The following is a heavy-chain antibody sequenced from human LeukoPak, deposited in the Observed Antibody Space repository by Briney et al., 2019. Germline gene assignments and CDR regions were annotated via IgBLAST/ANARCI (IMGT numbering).Heavy chain of an antibody. CDR2: ISTYNGNT. Sequence: ASVKVSCKASGYTFARYGISWVRQAPGQGLEWMGWISTYNGNTKYAQKLQGRVTMTTDTSTSTAYMELRSLRSEDTAVYYCARGDQLLPEYYYYYGMDVWGQGTTVTVSS. V-gene: IGHV1-18*01. D-gene: IGHD2-15*01. CDR1: GYTFARYG. CDR3: ARGDQLLPEYYYYYGMDV. J-gene: IGHJ6*02.